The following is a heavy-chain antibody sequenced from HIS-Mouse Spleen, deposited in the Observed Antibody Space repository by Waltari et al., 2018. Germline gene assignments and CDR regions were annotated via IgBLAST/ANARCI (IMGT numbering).Heavy chain of an antibody. V-gene: IGHV4-39*07. Sequence: QLQLQESGPGLVKPSETLSLTCTVSGGSISSSSYYWGWIRQPPGKGLEWIGSIYYSGSTYYHASLKSRVTISVDTSKNQFSLKLSSVTAADTAVYYCAREIPYSSSWYDWYFDLWGRGTLVTVSS. CDR1: GGSISSSSYY. J-gene: IGHJ2*01. CDR3: AREIPYSSSWYDWYFDL. D-gene: IGHD6-13*01. CDR2: IYYSGST.